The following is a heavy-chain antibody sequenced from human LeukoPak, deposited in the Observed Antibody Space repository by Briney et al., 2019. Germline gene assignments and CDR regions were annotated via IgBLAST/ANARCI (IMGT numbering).Heavy chain of an antibody. Sequence: SQTLSLTCAISGDSFSTNSATWTWLRQSPSRGLEWLGRTYYRSEWNNDYAVSMKSRITINPDTSKNQFSLQLNSVTPEDTAVYYCARLVGASWFDSWGQGTLVTVSS. J-gene: IGHJ5*01. V-gene: IGHV6-1*01. CDR3: ARLVGASWFDS. D-gene: IGHD1-26*01. CDR1: GDSFSTNSAT. CDR2: TYYRSEWNN.